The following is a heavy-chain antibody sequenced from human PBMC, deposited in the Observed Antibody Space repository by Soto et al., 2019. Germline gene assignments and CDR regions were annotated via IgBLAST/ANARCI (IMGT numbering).Heavy chain of an antibody. Sequence: ASVKVSCKASGYTFTSYDINWVRQATGQGLEWMGWMNPNSGNTGYAQKFQGRVTMTRNTSISTAYMEVSSLRSEDTAVYYCAREDRYCSGGSCYFWFDPWGQGTLVTVSS. D-gene: IGHD2-15*01. CDR2: MNPNSGNT. CDR3: AREDRYCSGGSCYFWFDP. J-gene: IGHJ5*02. CDR1: GYTFTSYD. V-gene: IGHV1-8*01.